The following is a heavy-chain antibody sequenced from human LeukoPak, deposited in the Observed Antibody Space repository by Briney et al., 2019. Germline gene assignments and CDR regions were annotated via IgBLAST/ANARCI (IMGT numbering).Heavy chain of an antibody. J-gene: IGHJ4*02. D-gene: IGHD4-23*01. V-gene: IGHV3-66*01. Sequence: VGSLRLSCAASGFTVSSNYMSWVRQAPGKGLEWVSVIYSGGSTYYADSVKGRFTISRDNSKNTLYLQMNSLRAEDTAVYYRAKALSDYAGGYWGQGTLATVSS. CDR2: IYSGGST. CDR3: AKALSDYAGGY. CDR1: GFTVSSNY.